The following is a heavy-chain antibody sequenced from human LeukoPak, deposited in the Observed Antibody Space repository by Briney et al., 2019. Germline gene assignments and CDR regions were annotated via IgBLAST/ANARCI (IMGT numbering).Heavy chain of an antibody. J-gene: IGHJ4*02. Sequence: PGGSLRLSCAASGFTFSSCEMNWVRQAPGKGLEWVSYISSSGSTIYYADSVKGRFTISRDNAKNSLYLQMNSLRAEDTAVYYCARSDYDSSGYGHFDYWGQGTLVTVSS. CDR1: GFTFSSCE. D-gene: IGHD3-22*01. CDR2: ISSSGSTI. V-gene: IGHV3-48*03. CDR3: ARSDYDSSGYGHFDY.